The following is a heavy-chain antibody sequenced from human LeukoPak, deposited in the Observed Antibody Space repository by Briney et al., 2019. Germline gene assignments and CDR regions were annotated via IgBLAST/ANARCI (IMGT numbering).Heavy chain of an antibody. Sequence: ASVKVSCKSSGYTFTRYDINRVRQATGQGLEWMGWINPNSGGTNYAQKFQGRVTMTRDTSISTAYMELSGLRSDDTAVYYCARGGVGATIFYYYYMDVWGKGTTVTVSS. CDR1: GYTFTRYD. V-gene: IGHV1-2*02. CDR2: INPNSGGT. D-gene: IGHD1-26*01. J-gene: IGHJ6*03. CDR3: ARGGVGATIFYYYYMDV.